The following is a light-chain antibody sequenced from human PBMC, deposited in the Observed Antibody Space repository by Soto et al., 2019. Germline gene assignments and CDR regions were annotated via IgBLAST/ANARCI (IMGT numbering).Light chain of an antibody. Sequence: QSVLTQPPSASGTPGQSITISCSGSTSNIGSNSVFWYQHLPGTAPKLLIYRSNQRASGVPDRFSGSKSGTSASLAISGLRSEDEADYYCAAWDDSLSGKVFGGGTKLTVL. V-gene: IGLV1-47*01. CDR2: RSN. J-gene: IGLJ2*01. CDR1: TSNIGSNS. CDR3: AAWDDSLSGKV.